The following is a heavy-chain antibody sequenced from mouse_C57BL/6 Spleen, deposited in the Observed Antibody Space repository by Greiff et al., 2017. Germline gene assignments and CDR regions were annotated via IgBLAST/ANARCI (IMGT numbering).Heavy chain of an antibody. CDR2: INYDGSST. CDR3: ARDPLLRAMDY. CDR1: GSTFSDYY. J-gene: IGHJ4*01. D-gene: IGHD2-10*01. V-gene: IGHV5-16*01. Sequence: EVKLMESEGGLVQPGSSMKLSCTASGSTFSDYYMAWVRQVPEKGLEWVANINYDGSSTYYLDSLKSRFIISRDNAKNILYLQMSSLKSEDTATYYCARDPLLRAMDYWGQGTSVTVSS.